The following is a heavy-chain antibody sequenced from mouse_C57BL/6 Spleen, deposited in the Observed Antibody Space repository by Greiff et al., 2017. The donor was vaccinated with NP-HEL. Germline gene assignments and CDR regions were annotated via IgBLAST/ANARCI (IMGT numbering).Heavy chain of an antibody. D-gene: IGHD2-3*01. CDR3: ARSDGYYVGAMDY. CDR2: IYPGDGDT. Sequence: QVQLKESGPELVKPGASVKISCKASGYAFSSSWMNWVKQRPGKGLEWIGRIYPGDGDTNYNGKFKGKATLTADKSSSTAYMQLSSLTSEDSAVYFCARSDGYYVGAMDYWGQGTSVTVSS. CDR1: GYAFSSSW. J-gene: IGHJ4*01. V-gene: IGHV1-82*01.